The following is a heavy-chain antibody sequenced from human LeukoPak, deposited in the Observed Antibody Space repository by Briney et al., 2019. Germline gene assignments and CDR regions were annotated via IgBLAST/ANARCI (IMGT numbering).Heavy chain of an antibody. V-gene: IGHV1-8*01. CDR1: GYTFTSYD. CDR2: MNPNSGNT. CDR3: ARANSGYHFHY. D-gene: IGHD3-22*01. J-gene: IGHJ4*02. Sequence: ASVKVSCKASGYTFTSYDINWVRQATGRGLEWMGWMNPNSGNTGYAQKFQGRVTMTRDTSISTAYMELSRLRSDDTAVYYCARANSGYHFHYWGQGTLVTVSS.